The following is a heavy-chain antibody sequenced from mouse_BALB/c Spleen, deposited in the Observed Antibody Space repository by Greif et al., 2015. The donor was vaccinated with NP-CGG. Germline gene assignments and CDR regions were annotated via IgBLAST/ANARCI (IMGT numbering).Heavy chain of an antibody. Sequence: QVQLQQSGPELVKPGASVRIPCKASGYTFTSYYIHWVKQRPGQGLEWIGWIFPGNLNTKYNEKFKGKATLTADKSSSTAYMQLSSLTSEDSAVYFCTRDAMDYWGQGTSVTVSS. J-gene: IGHJ4*01. CDR1: GYTFTSYY. CDR2: IFPGNLNT. V-gene: IGHV1S56*01. CDR3: TRDAMDY.